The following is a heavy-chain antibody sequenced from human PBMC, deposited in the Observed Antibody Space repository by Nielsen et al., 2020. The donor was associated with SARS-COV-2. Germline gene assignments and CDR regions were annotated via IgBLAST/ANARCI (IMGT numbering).Heavy chain of an antibody. Sequence: SLKISCAASGFIFDDYAMHWVRQAPGKGLEWVSGISWNSGSIGYADSVKGRFTISRDNAKNSLYLQMNSLRAEDTALYYCAKDGLWFGDPGDYYGMDVWGQETTVTVSS. CDR1: GFIFDDYA. CDR3: AKDGLWFGDPGDYYGMDV. J-gene: IGHJ6*02. CDR2: ISWNSGSI. V-gene: IGHV3-9*01. D-gene: IGHD3-10*01.